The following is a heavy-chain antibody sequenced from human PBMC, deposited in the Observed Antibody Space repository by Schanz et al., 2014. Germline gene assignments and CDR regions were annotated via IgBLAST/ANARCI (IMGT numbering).Heavy chain of an antibody. CDR1: GFTFSSYW. CDR2: IKQDGSEK. Sequence: EVQLVESGGGLVQPGGSLRLSCAASGFTFSSYWMSWVRQAPGEGLEWVANIKQDGSEKYYVDSVKGRFTISRDNAKNSLYLQMNSLRPEDTAVYYCAKYGGELGVSFEYWGQGTLVTFSS. CDR3: AKYGGELGVSFEY. D-gene: IGHD7-27*01. J-gene: IGHJ4*02. V-gene: IGHV3-7*01.